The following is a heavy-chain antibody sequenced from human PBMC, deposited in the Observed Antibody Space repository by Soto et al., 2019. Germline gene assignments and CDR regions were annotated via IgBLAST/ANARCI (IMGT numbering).Heavy chain of an antibody. D-gene: IGHD2-15*01. V-gene: IGHV3-48*01. Sequence: GGSLRLSCAASGFTFSSYSMNWVRQAPGKGLEWVSHISTSSRTIYYADSVKGRFTISRDNAKNSLYLQMNSLRAEDTAVYYCARLYCSGGRCYSGDAFDSWGQGTMVTVSS. CDR3: ARLYCSGGRCYSGDAFDS. J-gene: IGHJ3*02. CDR1: GFTFSSYS. CDR2: ISTSSRTI.